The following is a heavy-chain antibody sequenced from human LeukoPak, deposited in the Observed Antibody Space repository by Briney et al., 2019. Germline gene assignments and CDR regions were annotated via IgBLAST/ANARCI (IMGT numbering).Heavy chain of an antibody. V-gene: IGHV3-30*18. CDR1: GFTFSSYG. Sequence: GGSLRLSCAASGFTFSSYGMHWVRQAPGKGLEWVAVISYDGSNKYYADSVKGRFTISRDNSKNTLYLQMNSLRAEDTAVYYCAKTKAVAGRYYFDYWGQGTLVTVSS. CDR2: ISYDGSNK. CDR3: AKTKAVAGRYYFDY. D-gene: IGHD6-19*01. J-gene: IGHJ4*02.